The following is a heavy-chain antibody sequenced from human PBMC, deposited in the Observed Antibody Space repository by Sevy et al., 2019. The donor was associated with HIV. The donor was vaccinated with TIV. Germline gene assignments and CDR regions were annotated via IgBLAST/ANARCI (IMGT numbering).Heavy chain of an antibody. CDR1: GFTFSSYS. Sequence: GGSLRLSCAASGFTFSSYSMNWVRQAPGKGLEWVSVVSFDETNKQYADSVKGRFTISRDNSKNTLYLQMNSLTTEDTGVYYCARDHNIAGSTSGRGYFDHWGQGTLVTVSS. J-gene: IGHJ4*02. D-gene: IGHD1-1*01. CDR2: VSFDETNK. CDR3: ARDHNIAGSTSGRGYFDH. V-gene: IGHV3-30*03.